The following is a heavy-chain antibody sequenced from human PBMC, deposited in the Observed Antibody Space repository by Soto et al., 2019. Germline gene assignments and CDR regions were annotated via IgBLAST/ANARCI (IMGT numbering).Heavy chain of an antibody. D-gene: IGHD4-17*01. Sequence: ASVKVSCKASGGTFSSYAISWVRQAPGQGLEWMGGIIPIFGTANYAQKFQGRVTITADISITTTYLQWSSLKASDTAVYYCARLLYGDYVPKWFDPWGQGTLVTVSS. V-gene: IGHV1-69*06. J-gene: IGHJ5*02. CDR1: GGTFSSYA. CDR3: ARLLYGDYVPKWFDP. CDR2: IIPIFGTA.